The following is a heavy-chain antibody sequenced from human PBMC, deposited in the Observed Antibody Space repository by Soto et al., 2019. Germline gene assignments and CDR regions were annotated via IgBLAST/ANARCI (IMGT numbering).Heavy chain of an antibody. CDR1: GFTFSIYA. V-gene: IGHV3-33*01. CDR3: SRSSGWYLGTEGN. D-gene: IGHD6-19*01. J-gene: IGHJ4*02. Sequence: GGSLRLSCAASGFTFSIYAMHWVRQAPGKGLEWVAVTWYDGSINYYGDSVKGRFTISRDNSKNTLYLQMDSLRAEDTAVYYCSRSSGWYLGTEGNWGQGTLVTVSS. CDR2: TWYDGSIN.